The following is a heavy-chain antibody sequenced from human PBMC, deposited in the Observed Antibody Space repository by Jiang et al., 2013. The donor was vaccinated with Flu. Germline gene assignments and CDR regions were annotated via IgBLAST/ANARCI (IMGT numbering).Heavy chain of an antibody. CDR3: ARHVVVATPGFEY. D-gene: IGHD2-15*01. CDR1: SISSYY. CDR2: LLLHWEH. V-gene: IGHV4-59*08. J-gene: IGHJ4*02. Sequence: SISSYYWRLDPAAPREGTGVDWIYLLLHWEHHLQPSLKSRVTISVDTSKNQFSLKLSSVTAADTAVYYCARHVVVATPGFEYWGQGTLVTVSS.